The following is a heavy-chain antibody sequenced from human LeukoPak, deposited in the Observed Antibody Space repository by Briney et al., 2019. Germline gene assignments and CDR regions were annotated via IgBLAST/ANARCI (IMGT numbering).Heavy chain of an antibody. V-gene: IGHV4-59*12. CDR2: IYYSGST. D-gene: IGHD3-3*01. CDR3: AREGYFGVAP. Sequence: PSETLSLTCTVSGGSISGYYWSWIRQPPGKGLEWIGYIYYSGSTNYNPSLQSRVTISVDTSKNQFSLKLSSVTAADTAVYYCAREGYFGVAPWGQGTLVTVSS. CDR1: GGSISGYY. J-gene: IGHJ5*02.